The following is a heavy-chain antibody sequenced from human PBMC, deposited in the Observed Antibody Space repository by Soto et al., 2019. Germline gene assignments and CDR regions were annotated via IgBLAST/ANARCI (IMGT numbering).Heavy chain of an antibody. CDR2: ISYDGSNK. D-gene: IGHD6-13*01. J-gene: IGHJ5*02. CDR3: AKEKDSSSWYGGWFDP. CDR1: GFTFSSYG. Sequence: PGGSLRLSCAASGFTFSSYGMHWVRQAPGKGLEWVAVISYDGSNKYYADSVKGRFTISRDNSKNTLYLQMNSLRAEDTAVYYCAKEKDSSSWYGGWFDPWGQGTLVTVSS. V-gene: IGHV3-30*18.